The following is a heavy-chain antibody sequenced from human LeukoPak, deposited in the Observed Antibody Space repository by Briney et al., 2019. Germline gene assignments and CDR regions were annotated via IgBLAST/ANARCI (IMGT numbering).Heavy chain of an antibody. V-gene: IGHV1-69*13. CDR2: IIPIFGTA. D-gene: IGHD3-22*01. CDR1: GGTFSSYA. Sequence: GASVKVSCKASGGTFSSYAISWVRQAPGQGLEWMGGIIPIFGTANYAQKFQGRVTITADESTSTAYVELSSLRSEDTAVYYCASHDYYDSSGYYAPLDYWGQGTLVTVSS. CDR3: ASHDYYDSSGYYAPLDY. J-gene: IGHJ4*02.